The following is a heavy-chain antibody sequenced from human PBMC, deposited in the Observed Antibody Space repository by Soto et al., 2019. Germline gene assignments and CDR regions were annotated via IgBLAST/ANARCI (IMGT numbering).Heavy chain of an antibody. CDR2: IIPIFGTA. D-gene: IGHD6-13*01. CDR3: AREFRPRYSSSWYEDDAFDI. CDR1: GGTFSSYA. V-gene: IGHV1-69*01. Sequence: QVPLVQSGAEVKKPGSSVKVSCKASGGTFSSYAISWVRQAPGQGLEWMGGIIPIFGTANYAQKFQGRVTITADESTSTAYMELSSLRSEDTAVYYCAREFRPRYSSSWYEDDAFDIWGQGTMVTVSS. J-gene: IGHJ3*02.